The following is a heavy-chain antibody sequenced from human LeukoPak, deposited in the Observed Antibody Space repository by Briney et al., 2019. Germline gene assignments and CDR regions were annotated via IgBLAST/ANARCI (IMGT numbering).Heavy chain of an antibody. D-gene: IGHD3-3*01. Sequence: GGSLRLSCSASGFTFSSYSMNWVRQAPGKGVGWVSSISSSSSYIYYADSVKGRFTISRDNAKNSLYLQMNSLRAEDTAVYYCARELTDFWSGSVRYFDYWGQGTLVTVSS. J-gene: IGHJ4*02. CDR2: ISSSSSYI. CDR3: ARELTDFWSGSVRYFDY. CDR1: GFTFSSYS. V-gene: IGHV3-21*01.